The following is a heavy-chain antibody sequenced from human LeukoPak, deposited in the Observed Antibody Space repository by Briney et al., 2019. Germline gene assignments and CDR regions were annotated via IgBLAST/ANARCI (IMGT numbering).Heavy chain of an antibody. V-gene: IGHV7-4-1*02. CDR2: INPKTGKP. Sequence: ASVTVSCKASGYTFTRYAMNWVRQAPGQGLEWMGWINPKTGKPTFAQGFTGRFVFSLDTSVTTAYLQINSLKDEDTAVYYCAGSGFWTDHPAFDIWGQGTMVTVSS. D-gene: IGHD3/OR15-3a*01. J-gene: IGHJ3*02. CDR1: GYTFTRYA. CDR3: AGSGFWTDHPAFDI.